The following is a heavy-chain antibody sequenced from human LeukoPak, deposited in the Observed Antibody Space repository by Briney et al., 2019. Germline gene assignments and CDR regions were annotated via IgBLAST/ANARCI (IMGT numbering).Heavy chain of an antibody. Sequence: SGTLSLTCTVSGASISSYYWSWIRQSPGKGLEWIGYIYYTENTNYNPSLKSRVTISVDTSKNEFSLKLSSVTAADTAVYYCARRRVDNRAGWYFDFWGQGTLVTVSS. D-gene: IGHD6-19*01. CDR2: IYYTENT. V-gene: IGHV4-59*08. J-gene: IGHJ4*02. CDR1: GASISSYY. CDR3: ARRRVDNRAGWYFDF.